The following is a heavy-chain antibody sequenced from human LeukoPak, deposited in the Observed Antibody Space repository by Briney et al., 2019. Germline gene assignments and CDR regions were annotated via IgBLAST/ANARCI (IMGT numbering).Heavy chain of an antibody. D-gene: IGHD5-12*01. Sequence: SETLSLTCTVSGGSISSYYWSWIRQPPGKGLEWIGYIYYSGSANYNPSLKSRVTISVDTSKNQFSLKLSSVTAADPAVYYCGRNFHKYGGYEGGGQETRVPVSS. CDR2: IYYSGSA. V-gene: IGHV4-59*01. CDR1: GGSISSYY. J-gene: IGHJ4*02. CDR3: GRNFHKYGGYEG.